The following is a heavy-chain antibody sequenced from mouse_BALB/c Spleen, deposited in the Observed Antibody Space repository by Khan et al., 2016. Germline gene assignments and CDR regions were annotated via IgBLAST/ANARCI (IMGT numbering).Heavy chain of an antibody. J-gene: IGHJ4*01. V-gene: IGHV3-2*02. CDR1: GFSITSDYA. Sequence: EVQLQESGPGLVKPSQSLSLTCTVTGFSITSDYAWNWIRQFPGNKLEWMGYISYSGTTSYNPSLKSRISITRDTSKNQFFLQLNSVTTEDTATYYCVRSLFYYAMDYWGQGTSVTVSS. CDR2: ISYSGTT. CDR3: VRSLFYYAMDY.